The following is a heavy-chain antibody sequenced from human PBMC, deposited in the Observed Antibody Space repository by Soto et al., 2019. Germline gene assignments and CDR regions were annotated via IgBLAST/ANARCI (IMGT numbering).Heavy chain of an antibody. CDR3: ARARCSSGQCYYFDY. Sequence: EVQLVESGEGLVQPGGSLRLSCAASGFTFSSYNIHWIRQAPGKGLEFVSAISRSGDRTYYADSVKGRFTITRDNSKNTAWLQMCSLRAEDMAVYYCARARCSSGQCYYFDYWGRGALVSVSS. D-gene: IGHD2-15*01. J-gene: IGHJ4*02. CDR1: GFTFSSYN. CDR2: ISRSGDRT. V-gene: IGHV3-64*02.